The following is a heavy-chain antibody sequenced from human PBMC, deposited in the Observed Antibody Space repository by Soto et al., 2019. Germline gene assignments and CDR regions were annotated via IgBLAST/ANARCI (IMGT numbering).Heavy chain of an antibody. J-gene: IGHJ4*02. V-gene: IGHV1-46*01. Sequence: QVLLVQSGAEVKKPGASVKVSCKASGYTFGGYYIHWVRQAPGPGLEWIGMINPTSGSTSYSQNFQGRVTVTRDTSTSTVYMELSRRRSDDTAVYYCARSDGFDFWGQGTLVTLSS. CDR1: GYTFGGYY. CDR2: INPTSGST. CDR3: ARSDGFDF.